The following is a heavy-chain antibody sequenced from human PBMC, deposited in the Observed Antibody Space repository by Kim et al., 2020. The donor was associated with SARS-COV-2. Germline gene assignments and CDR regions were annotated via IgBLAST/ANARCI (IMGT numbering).Heavy chain of an antibody. J-gene: IGHJ4*02. Sequence: SETLSLTCAVYGGSFSGYYWSWIRQPPGKGLEWIGEINHSGSTNYNPSLKSRVTISVDTSKNQFSLKLSSVTAADTAVYYCARGWGFDYWGQGTLVTVSS. CDR3: ARGWGFDY. CDR1: GGSFSGYY. D-gene: IGHD3-16*01. V-gene: IGHV4-34*01. CDR2: INHSGST.